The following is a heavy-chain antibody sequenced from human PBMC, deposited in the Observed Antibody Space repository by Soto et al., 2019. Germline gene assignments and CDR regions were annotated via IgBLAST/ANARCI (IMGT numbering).Heavy chain of an antibody. J-gene: IGHJ5*02. CDR3: AREYCGGDCYSGWFGP. CDR2: INSDGSST. CDR1: GFTFSSYW. Sequence: GGSLRLSCAASGFTFSSYWMHWVRQAPGKGLVWVSRINSDGSSTSYADSVKGRFTISRDNAKNTLYLQMNSLRAEDTAVYYCAREYCGGDCYSGWFGPWGQGTLGTVSS. V-gene: IGHV3-74*01. D-gene: IGHD2-21*02.